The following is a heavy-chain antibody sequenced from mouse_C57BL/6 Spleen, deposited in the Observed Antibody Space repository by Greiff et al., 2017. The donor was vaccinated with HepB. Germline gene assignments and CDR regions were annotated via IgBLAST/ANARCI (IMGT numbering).Heavy chain of an antibody. J-gene: IGHJ3*01. Sequence: EVKVVESGGGLVQPGGSMKLSCAASGFTFSDAWMDWVRQSPEKGLEWVAEIRNKANNNAKYYTESVKGRFTITRDDSKSSVYLQMNSLRAEDTGIYYCTRGDYDEGAFSYRGQGPLVTVSA. CDR1: GFTFSDAW. CDR2: IRNKANNNAK. D-gene: IGHD2-4*01. V-gene: IGHV6-6*01. CDR3: TRGDYDEGAFSY.